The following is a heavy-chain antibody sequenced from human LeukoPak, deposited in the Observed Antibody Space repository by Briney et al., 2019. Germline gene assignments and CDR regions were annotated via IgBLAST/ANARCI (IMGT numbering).Heavy chain of an antibody. J-gene: IGHJ4*02. V-gene: IGHV1-24*01. CDR3: ATEVTSIVPDY. CDR1: GHTLSELP. D-gene: IGHD2-21*02. CDR2: FDPENDER. Sequence: GASVKVSCKVSGHTLSELPMYWVRQAPGEGLEWMGGFDPENDERIYAQKFRGRVTMTEGTSTNTAYMELSSLRSDDTAVYYCATEVTSIVPDYWGQGTLVTVSS.